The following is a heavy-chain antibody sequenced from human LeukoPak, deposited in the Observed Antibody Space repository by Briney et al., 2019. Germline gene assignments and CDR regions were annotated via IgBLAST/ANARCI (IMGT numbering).Heavy chain of an antibody. Sequence: GESLRLSCAASGFTLSNYGTNWVRQAPGKGLEWVSAISSDGSTYYADSVKGRFTVSRDNSKNTLYLQMNSLRAEDTAIYYCAKILYGSGYFLLDSWGQGTLVTVSS. J-gene: IGHJ4*02. CDR1: GFTLSNYG. D-gene: IGHD3-3*01. CDR2: ISSDGST. V-gene: IGHV3-23*01. CDR3: AKILYGSGYFLLDS.